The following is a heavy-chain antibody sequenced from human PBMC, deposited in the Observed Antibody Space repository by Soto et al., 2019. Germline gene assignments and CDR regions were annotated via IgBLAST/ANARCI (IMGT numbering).Heavy chain of an antibody. D-gene: IGHD3-10*01. CDR3: ARCDASESYRFYGYD. CDR2: IYSGGNT. J-gene: IGHJ4*02. Sequence: EVHLVESGGGLVQTGGSLRLSCAASGFTVTSNYMSWVCQAPGKGLEWVSAIYSGGNTYYSDSVQGRFTISRDNSKNTLYLQMNSLRAEDMAVYYCARCDASESYRFYGYDWGQGTLVTVSS. V-gene: IGHV3-66*01. CDR1: GFTVTSNY.